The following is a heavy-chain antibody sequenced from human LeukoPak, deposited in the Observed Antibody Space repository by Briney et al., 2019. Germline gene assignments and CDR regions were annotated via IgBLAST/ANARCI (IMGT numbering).Heavy chain of an antibody. CDR1: GYTFTGYY. CDR2: INPNSGGT. CDR3: ARDLHSSSWYLLYMDV. V-gene: IGHV1-2*02. Sequence: ASVKVSCKASGYTFTGYYMHWVRQAPGQGLEWMGWINPNSGGTNYAQKFQGRVTMTRDTSISTAYMELGRLRSDDTAVYYCARDLHSSSWYLLYMDVWGKGTTVTVSS. J-gene: IGHJ6*03. D-gene: IGHD6-13*01.